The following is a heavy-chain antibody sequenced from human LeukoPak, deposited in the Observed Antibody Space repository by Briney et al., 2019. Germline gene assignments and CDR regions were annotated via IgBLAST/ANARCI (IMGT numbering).Heavy chain of an antibody. V-gene: IGHV3-23*01. CDR2: LSGSGTTT. CDR3: TKDYDTVGYYSSDY. J-gene: IGHJ4*02. CDR1: GFTFSDYA. Sequence: PGGSLRLSCAASGFTFSDYAMNWVRQVPGKGLEWVSTLSGSGTTTFYANSVKGRFTISRDSSKNTLYLQMNSLRAADTALYYCTKDYDTVGYYSSDYWGQGTLVTVSS. D-gene: IGHD3-22*01.